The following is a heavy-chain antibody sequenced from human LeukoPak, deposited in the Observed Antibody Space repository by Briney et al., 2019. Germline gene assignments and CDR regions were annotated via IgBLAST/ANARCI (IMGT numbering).Heavy chain of an antibody. V-gene: IGHV4-38-2*02. D-gene: IGHD1-26*01. Sequence: SETLSLTCTVSGYSISSGYYWGWIRQPPGKGLEWIGSIYHSGSTYYNPSLKSRVTISVDTSKNQFSLKLSSATAADTAVYYCARSKGGSYGPDDAFDIWGQGTMVTVSS. CDR3: ARSKGGSYGPDDAFDI. J-gene: IGHJ3*02. CDR1: GYSISSGYY. CDR2: IYHSGST.